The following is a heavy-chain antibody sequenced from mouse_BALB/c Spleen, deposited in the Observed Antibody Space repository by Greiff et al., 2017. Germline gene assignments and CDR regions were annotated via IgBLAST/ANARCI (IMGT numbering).Heavy chain of an antibody. CDR2: INPSTGYT. Sequence: QVQLQQSGAELAKPGASVKMSCKASGYTFTSYWMHWVKQRPGQGLEWIGYINPSTGYTEYNQKFKDKATLTADKSSSTAYMQLSSLTSEDSAVYYCARFYYGYEGAMDYWGQGTSVTVSS. J-gene: IGHJ4*01. V-gene: IGHV1-7*01. D-gene: IGHD1-2*01. CDR3: ARFYYGYEGAMDY. CDR1: GYTFTSYW.